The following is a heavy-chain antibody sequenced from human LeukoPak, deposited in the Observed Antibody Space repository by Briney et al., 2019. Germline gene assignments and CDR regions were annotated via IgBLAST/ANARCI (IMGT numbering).Heavy chain of an antibody. V-gene: IGHV1-69*04. CDR1: GGTFSSYA. J-gene: IGHJ4*02. D-gene: IGHD3-3*01. CDR3: ARGTKSGYYTGYFDY. Sequence: SVKVSCKASGGTFSSYAVSWVRQAPGQGLEWMGRIIPILGIANYAQKFQGRVTITADKSTSTAYMELSSLRSEDTAVYYCARGTKSGYYTGYFDYWGQGTLVTVSS. CDR2: IIPILGIA.